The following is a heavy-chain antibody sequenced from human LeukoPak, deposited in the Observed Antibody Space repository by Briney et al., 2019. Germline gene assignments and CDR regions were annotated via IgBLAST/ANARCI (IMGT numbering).Heavy chain of an antibody. CDR2: ISSSSSYI. V-gene: IGHV3-21*01. CDR3: ASDLEQSLTNWFDP. CDR1: GFTFSSYS. J-gene: IGHJ5*02. D-gene: IGHD6-19*01. Sequence: PGGSLRLSCAASGFTFSSYSMNWVRQAPGKGLEWVSSISSSSSYIYYADSVKGRFTISRDNAKNSMYLQMNSLRAKDTAVYYYASDLEQSLTNWFDPWGQGTLVTVSA.